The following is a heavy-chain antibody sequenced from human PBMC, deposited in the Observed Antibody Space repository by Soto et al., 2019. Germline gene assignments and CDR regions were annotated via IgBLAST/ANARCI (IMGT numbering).Heavy chain of an antibody. Sequence: SVKVSCKASGGTFSSYAISWVRQAPGQGLEWMGGIIPIFGTANYAQKFQGRVTITADKSTSTAYMELSSLRSEDTAVYYCAREIQNYYDSSGYSVIWGQGTLVTVSS. V-gene: IGHV1-69*06. CDR1: GGTFSSYA. J-gene: IGHJ4*02. CDR3: AREIQNYYDSSGYSVI. CDR2: IIPIFGTA. D-gene: IGHD3-22*01.